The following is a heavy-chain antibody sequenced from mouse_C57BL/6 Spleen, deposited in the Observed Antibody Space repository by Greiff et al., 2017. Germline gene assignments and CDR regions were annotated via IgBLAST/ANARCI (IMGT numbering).Heavy chain of an antibody. CDR3: ARYYDGYYGFAY. CDR2: IYPGGGYT. Sequence: QVQLQQSGAELVRPGTSVKMSCKASGYTFTNYWIGWAKQRPGHGLEWIGDIYPGGGYTNYNEKFKGKATLPADKSSSTAYMQFSSLTSEDSAIYDCARYYDGYYGFAYWGQGTLVTVSA. CDR1: GYTFTNYW. J-gene: IGHJ3*01. V-gene: IGHV1-63*01. D-gene: IGHD2-3*01.